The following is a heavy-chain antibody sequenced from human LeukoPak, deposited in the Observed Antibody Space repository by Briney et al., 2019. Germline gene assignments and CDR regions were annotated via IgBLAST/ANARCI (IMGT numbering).Heavy chain of an antibody. CDR3: ARRTRSFRHTYVHAYYYYIDV. V-gene: IGHV4-59*02. D-gene: IGHD3-10*02. CDR1: GCSGSYHC. CDR2: ISYSGST. J-gene: IGHJ6*03. Sequence: SETLSLTCTVCGCSGSYHCWISSLQPPGQGLEWIGYISYSGSTSYNPSLKSRVTISVDPSKSQLSLKLRSVTAADTAVYYCARRTRSFRHTYVHAYYYYIDVWGKGTTVIVS.